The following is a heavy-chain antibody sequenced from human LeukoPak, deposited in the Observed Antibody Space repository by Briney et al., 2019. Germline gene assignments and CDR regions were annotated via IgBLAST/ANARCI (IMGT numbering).Heavy chain of an antibody. V-gene: IGHV3-23*01. CDR3: AKADGSWTYDP. Sequence: PGGSLRLSCTASGFTFSSYAMSWVRQAPGKGLEWVSAISASGGSTHYADSVKGRFTFSRDNSKNTLFLQMNSLRAEDTAVYYCAKADGSWTYDPWGQGTLVTVSS. J-gene: IGHJ5*02. CDR1: GFTFSSYA. CDR2: ISASGGST. D-gene: IGHD5-24*01.